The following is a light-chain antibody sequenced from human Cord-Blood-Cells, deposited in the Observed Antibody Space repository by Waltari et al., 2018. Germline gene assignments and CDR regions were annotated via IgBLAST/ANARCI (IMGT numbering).Light chain of an antibody. CDR2: EVS. Sequence: QSALTKPASVSGYPGQSITLPCTGTTSDVGGYNYVSWYQQHPGKAPKLMIYEVSNRPSGVSNRFSGSKSGNTASLTISGLQAEDEADYYCSSYTSSSTLGVFGGGT. CDR3: SSYTSSSTLGV. V-gene: IGLV2-14*01. CDR1: TSDVGGYNY. J-gene: IGLJ2*01.